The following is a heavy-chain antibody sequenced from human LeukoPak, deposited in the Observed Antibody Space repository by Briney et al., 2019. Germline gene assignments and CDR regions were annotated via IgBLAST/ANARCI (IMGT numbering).Heavy chain of an antibody. Sequence: ASVKVSCKTSGYTFTSYGVTWVRQAPGQGLEWMGWITAYNDNTNYAQKFQGRVTMTEDTSTDTAYMELSSLRSEDTAVYYCATLRGSYWHYYYGMDVWGQGTTVTVSS. V-gene: IGHV1-18*01. D-gene: IGHD1-26*01. J-gene: IGHJ6*02. CDR2: ITAYNDNT. CDR1: GYTFTSYG. CDR3: ATLRGSYWHYYYGMDV.